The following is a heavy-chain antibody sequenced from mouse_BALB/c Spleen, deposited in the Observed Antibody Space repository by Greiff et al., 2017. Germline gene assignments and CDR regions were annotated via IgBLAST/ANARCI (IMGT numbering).Heavy chain of an antibody. CDR3: TRCGTRDWFAY. CDR1: GYTFTSYW. J-gene: IGHJ3*01. Sequence: VQLQQPGAELVRPGASVKLSCKASGYTFTSYWINWVKQRPGQGLEWIGNIYPSDSYTNYNQKFTDKATLTVDKSSSTAYMQLSSPTAEDSAVYYCTRCGTRDWFAYWGQGTLVTVSA. CDR2: IYPSDSYT. V-gene: IGHV1-69*02. D-gene: IGHD4-1*01.